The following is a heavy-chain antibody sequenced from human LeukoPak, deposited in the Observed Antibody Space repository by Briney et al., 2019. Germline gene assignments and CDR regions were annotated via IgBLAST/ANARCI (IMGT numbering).Heavy chain of an antibody. Sequence: GGSLRISCAASGFIFSSYWLSWVGEAPGKWLDWVANIKEDGSEKKYVDSVKGRFTISRDNAKNSVYLQMNSLRAEDTAVYYCAREHDYGDYVDYWGQGTLVTVSS. V-gene: IGHV3-7*01. CDR2: IKEDGSEK. J-gene: IGHJ4*02. D-gene: IGHD4-17*01. CDR1: GFIFSSYW. CDR3: AREHDYGDYVDY.